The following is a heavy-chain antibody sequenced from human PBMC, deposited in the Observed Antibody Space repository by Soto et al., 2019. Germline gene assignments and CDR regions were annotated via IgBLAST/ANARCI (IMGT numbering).Heavy chain of an antibody. CDR1: GGSFSAYY. D-gene: IGHD5-12*01. Sequence: QVQLQQWGAGLLKPSETLSLTCAVYGGSFSAYYWSWIRQPPGKGLEWIGEINHSGSTNYNPSLKSRVTISVDRPKNQFSLKLSSVTAADTAAYYCARGVGYAGVDYWGQGTLVTVSS. CDR3: ARGVGYAGVDY. CDR2: INHSGST. V-gene: IGHV4-34*01. J-gene: IGHJ4*02.